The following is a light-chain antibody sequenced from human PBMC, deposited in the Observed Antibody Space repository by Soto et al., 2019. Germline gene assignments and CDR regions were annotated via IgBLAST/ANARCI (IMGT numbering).Light chain of an antibody. CDR2: RNN. CDR1: SSNIGSNY. J-gene: IGLJ2*01. Sequence: QSVLTQPPSASGTPGQRVTISCSGSSSNIGSNYVYWYQQFPGTAPKLLIYRNNQRPSGVPDRFSGSKSGTSASLAISGLRSEDEADYYCAAWDDRLSGHVVFGGGTKVTVL. V-gene: IGLV1-47*01. CDR3: AAWDDRLSGHVV.